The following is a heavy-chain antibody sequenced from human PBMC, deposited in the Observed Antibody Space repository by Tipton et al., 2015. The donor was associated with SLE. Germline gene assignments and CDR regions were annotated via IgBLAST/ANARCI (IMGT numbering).Heavy chain of an antibody. CDR1: GFTFSSNA. CDR2: ISFDGSNK. V-gene: IGHV3-30*04. J-gene: IGHJ4*02. Sequence: SLRLSCAASGFTFSSNAMYWVRQAPGKGLEWVAVISFDGSNKYSADSVKGRFTISRDNSKNTLYLQMNSLRPEDTAVYYCAKIARPGDWNDGGYWGQGTLVTVSP. D-gene: IGHD1-1*01. CDR3: AKIARPGDWNDGGY.